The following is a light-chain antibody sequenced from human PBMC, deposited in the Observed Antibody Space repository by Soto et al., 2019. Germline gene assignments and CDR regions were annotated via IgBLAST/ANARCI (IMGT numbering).Light chain of an antibody. Sequence: MTQSPSSLSASVGDTVTITCRASQSISVHLNWYQQKPGKVPKLLIYAAANLQSGVPSSFSGSGSETDFALTISSLQPEDVATYYCQQSYITPYTFGQGTKLQIK. CDR1: QSISVH. CDR3: QQSYITPYT. V-gene: IGKV1-39*01. J-gene: IGKJ2*01. CDR2: AAA.